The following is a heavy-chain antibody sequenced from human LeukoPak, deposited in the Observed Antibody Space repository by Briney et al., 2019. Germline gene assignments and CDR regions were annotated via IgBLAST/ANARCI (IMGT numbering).Heavy chain of an antibody. D-gene: IGHD6-13*01. Sequence: GRSLRLSCADSGFSFSTYAMQWVRQAPGKGLDWVGVVSNDGRKMQNADSVKGRFPISRDSSKKRVYSQMNSLTTEDTGVYYCAKDDGPYSSTWYSVGLIDYWGQGTLVTVSS. CDR2: VSNDGRKM. J-gene: IGHJ4*02. V-gene: IGHV3-30*18. CDR3: AKDDGPYSSTWYSVGLIDY. CDR1: GFSFSTYA.